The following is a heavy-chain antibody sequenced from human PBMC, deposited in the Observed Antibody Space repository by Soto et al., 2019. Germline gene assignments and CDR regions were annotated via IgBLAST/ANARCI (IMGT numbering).Heavy chain of an antibody. CDR3: AHSRGGDGYISYLDY. J-gene: IGHJ4*02. V-gene: IGHV2-5*02. D-gene: IGHD5-12*01. Sequence: QITLKESGPTLVKPTQTLTLTCTFSGFSLSTSGVGVAWIRQPPGKALEWLAIIYWDDDKRYSPSLKSRLTITKDTSKNQVVLKMTNVDPVDTATYYCAHSRGGDGYISYLDYWGQGTLVTVSS. CDR1: GFSLSTSGVG. CDR2: IYWDDDK.